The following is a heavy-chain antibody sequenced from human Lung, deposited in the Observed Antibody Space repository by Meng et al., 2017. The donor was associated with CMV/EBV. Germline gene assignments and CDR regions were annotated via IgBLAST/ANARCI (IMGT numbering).Heavy chain of an antibody. CDR3: ARDQSVIITENFDF. D-gene: IGHD1-14*01. CDR2: INPKTGGT. V-gene: IGHV1-2*02. CDR1: GYTFTGYY. J-gene: IGHJ4*02. Sequence: AXVXVSXXASGYTFTGYYMYWVRQVPGQGLEWMGWINPKTGGTRYAQKFQGRVSMTRDTSISTAYMELSRLRSDDTAVYYCARDQSVIITENFDFWGQGTLVTVSS.